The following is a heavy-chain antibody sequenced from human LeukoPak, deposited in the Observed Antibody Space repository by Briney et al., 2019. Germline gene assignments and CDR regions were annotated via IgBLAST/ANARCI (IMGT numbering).Heavy chain of an antibody. CDR3: TRPMWWDNWGYGMDV. Sequence: GGSLKLSCAASGFTFSGSAMHWVRQASGKGLEWVGRIRSKANSYATAYAASVKGRFTISRDDSKNTAYLQMNSLKTEDTAVYYCTRPMWWDNWGYGMDVWGQGTTVTVSS. V-gene: IGHV3-73*01. CDR1: GFTFSGSA. J-gene: IGHJ6*02. CDR2: IRSKANSYAT. D-gene: IGHD2-21*01.